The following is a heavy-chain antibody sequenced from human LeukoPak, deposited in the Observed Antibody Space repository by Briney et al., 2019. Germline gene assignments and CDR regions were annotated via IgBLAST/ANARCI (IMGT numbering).Heavy chain of an antibody. D-gene: IGHD6-13*01. Sequence: SETLSLTCTVSGGSISSSSYYWGWIRQPPGKGLEWIGSIYYSGSTYYNPSLKSRVTISVDTSKNQFSLKLSSVTAADTAVYSCARLHRFIAAARMNWFDPWGQGTLVTVSS. CDR1: GGSISSSSYY. CDR2: IYYSGST. V-gene: IGHV4-39*01. J-gene: IGHJ5*02. CDR3: ARLHRFIAAARMNWFDP.